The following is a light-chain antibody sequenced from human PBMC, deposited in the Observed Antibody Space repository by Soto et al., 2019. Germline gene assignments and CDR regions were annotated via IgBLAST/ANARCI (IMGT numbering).Light chain of an antibody. CDR1: SSDVGSYNR. J-gene: IGLJ3*02. V-gene: IGLV2-18*02. CDR3: RSFTSSNTWV. Sequence: QSVLTQPPSVSGSPGQSVTISCTGTSSDVGSYNRVSWYQQPPGTAPKLIIYEVSNRPSGVPDRFFGSKSGNTASLTISGLQAEDEADYYCRSFTSSNTWVFGGGTKVTVL. CDR2: EVS.